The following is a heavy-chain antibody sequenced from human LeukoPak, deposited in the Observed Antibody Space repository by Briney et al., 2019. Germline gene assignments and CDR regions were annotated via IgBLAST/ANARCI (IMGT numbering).Heavy chain of an antibody. CDR3: ARARNYCSGGSCYSVNLYAFDI. Sequence: GASVKVSCKASGYTFTGYYMHWVRQAPGQGLEWMGWINPNSGGTNYAQKFQGRVTMTRDTSISTAYMELSRLRSDDTAVYYCARARNYCSGGSCYSVNLYAFDIWGQGTMVTVS. D-gene: IGHD2-15*01. CDR1: GYTFTGYY. J-gene: IGHJ3*02. CDR2: INPNSGGT. V-gene: IGHV1-2*02.